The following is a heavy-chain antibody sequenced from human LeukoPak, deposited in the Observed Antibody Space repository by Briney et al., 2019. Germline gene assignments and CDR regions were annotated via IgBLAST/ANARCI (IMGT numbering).Heavy chain of an antibody. Sequence: GASVKVSCKASGYTFTSYDINWVRQATGQGLEWMGWMNPNSGNTGYAQKFQGRVTITRNTSISTAYMELSSLRSEDTAVYYCTRRWRYCTNGVCSTRDAFDIWGQGTMVTVSS. CDR1: GYTFTSYD. D-gene: IGHD2-8*01. V-gene: IGHV1-8*03. CDR3: TRRWRYCTNGVCSTRDAFDI. CDR2: MNPNSGNT. J-gene: IGHJ3*02.